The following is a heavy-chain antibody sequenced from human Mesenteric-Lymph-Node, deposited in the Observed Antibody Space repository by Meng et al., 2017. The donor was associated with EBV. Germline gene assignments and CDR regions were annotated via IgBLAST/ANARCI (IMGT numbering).Heavy chain of an antibody. V-gene: IGHV4-34*01. CDR1: GGSFSGYH. D-gene: IGHD3-3*01. CDR3: ARGRIFGVVID. CDR2: INHTGST. J-gene: IGHJ4*02. Sequence: QVQLHRWGAGLLKPSATLSLTCAVYGGSFSGYHWSWIRQPPGKGLEWIGEINHTGSTNYNPSLKSRVTISVDTSKNQFSLKVSSVTAADTAVYYCARGRIFGVVIDWGQGTLVTVSS.